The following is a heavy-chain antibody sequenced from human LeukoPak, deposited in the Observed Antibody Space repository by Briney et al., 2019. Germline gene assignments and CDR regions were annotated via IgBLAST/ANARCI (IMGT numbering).Heavy chain of an antibody. CDR2: SSAYNGKT. CDR3: ARLVPSNCGGDCSPYYFDY. Sequence: ASVKVSCKASGYTFTTYGISWVRQAPGQGLEWMGWSSAYNGKTNYAQKLQGRVTMTTDTPTSTAYMELRSLRSDDTAVYYCARLVPSNCGGDCSPYYFDYWGQGTLVTVSS. V-gene: IGHV1-18*01. J-gene: IGHJ4*02. D-gene: IGHD2-21*02. CDR1: GYTFTTYG.